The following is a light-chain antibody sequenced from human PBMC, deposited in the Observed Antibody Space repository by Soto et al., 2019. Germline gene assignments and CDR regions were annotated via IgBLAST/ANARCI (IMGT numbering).Light chain of an antibody. CDR3: QQYGSSPWT. CDR2: GAS. Sequence: EIVLTQSPGTLSLSPGERATLSCRASESVSSSSLAWYQQKPGQAPRLLIYGASSRATGIPDRFSRSGSGTDFTLTISRLEPEDFAVFYCQQYGSSPWTFGQGTKVDI. CDR1: ESVSSSS. J-gene: IGKJ1*01. V-gene: IGKV3-20*01.